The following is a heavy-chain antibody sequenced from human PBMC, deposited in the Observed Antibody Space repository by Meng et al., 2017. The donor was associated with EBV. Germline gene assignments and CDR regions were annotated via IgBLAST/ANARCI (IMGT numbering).Heavy chain of an antibody. D-gene: IGHD2-21*01. Sequence: VLLLEAGGGLVQPGGSLRLSCAASGFTFSSYAMSWVRQAPGKGLEWVSAISGSGGSTYYADSVKGRFTISRDNSKNTLYLQMNSLRAEDTAVYYCAKVFRGGDCFDYWGQGTLVTVSS. CDR3: AKVFRGGDCFDY. J-gene: IGHJ4*02. CDR2: ISGSGGST. V-gene: IGHV3-23*01. CDR1: GFTFSSYA.